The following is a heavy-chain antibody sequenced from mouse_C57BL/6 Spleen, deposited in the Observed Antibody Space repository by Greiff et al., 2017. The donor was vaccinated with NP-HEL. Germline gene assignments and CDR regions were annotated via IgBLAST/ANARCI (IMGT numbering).Heavy chain of an antibody. J-gene: IGHJ1*03. CDR1: GYTFTEYT. CDR3: ARHEGVHRSSDVGYFDV. D-gene: IGHD1-1*01. CDR2: FYPGSGSI. Sequence: QVQLQQSGAELVKPGASVKLSCKASGYTFTEYTIHWVKQRSGQGLEWIGWFYPGSGSIKYNEKFKDKATLTADKTSSTVYMELSRLTSEDSAVYVCARHEGVHRSSDVGYFDVWGTGTTVTVSS. V-gene: IGHV1-62-2*01.